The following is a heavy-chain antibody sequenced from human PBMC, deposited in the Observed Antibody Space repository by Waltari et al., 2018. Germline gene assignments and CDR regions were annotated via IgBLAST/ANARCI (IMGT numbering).Heavy chain of an antibody. CDR2: MRSRSDGGTA. D-gene: IGHD2-2*01. Sequence: EVQLVESGGGLVEPGGSLRLSCVASGFTFSHAWINWVRQAPGKGLWWVGLMRSRSDGGTADYAAPVKGRFTISRDDSKDTLYLQMNNLRPEDTAVYYCTTAPMPDWGQGTLVTVST. CDR1: GFTFSHAW. J-gene: IGHJ4*02. V-gene: IGHV3-15*01. CDR3: TTAPMPD.